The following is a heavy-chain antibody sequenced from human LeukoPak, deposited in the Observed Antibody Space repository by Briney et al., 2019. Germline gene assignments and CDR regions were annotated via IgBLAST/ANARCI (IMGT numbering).Heavy chain of an antibody. CDR1: GGSFSGYY. Sequence: SETLSLTCAVYGGSFSGYYWSWIRQPPGKGLEWIGEINHSGSTNYNPSLKSRVTISVDTSKNRFSLKLSSVIAADTAVYYCARGGDIVVVVAATGFDCWGQGTLVTVSS. D-gene: IGHD2-15*01. CDR2: INHSGST. V-gene: IGHV4-34*01. J-gene: IGHJ4*02. CDR3: ARGGDIVVVVAATGFDC.